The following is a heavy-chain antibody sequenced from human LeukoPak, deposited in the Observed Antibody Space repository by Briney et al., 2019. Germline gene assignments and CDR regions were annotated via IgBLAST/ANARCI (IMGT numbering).Heavy chain of an antibody. Sequence: PSETLSLTCTVSGGSISSYYCSWIRQPPGKGLEWIGSIYFSGTTYYNPSLKSRVTISVDRTKRQFSLRLASVTAADTAVYYCATGMRYYFAYWGQGALVTVSS. CDR2: IYFSGTT. V-gene: IGHV4-59*12. CDR1: GGSISSYY. J-gene: IGHJ4*02. CDR3: ATGMRYYFAY.